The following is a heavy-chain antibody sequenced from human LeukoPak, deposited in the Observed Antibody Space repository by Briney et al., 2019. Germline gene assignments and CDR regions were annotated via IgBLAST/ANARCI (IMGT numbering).Heavy chain of an antibody. Sequence: GGSLRLSCAASGFTLSSYGMHWVRQAPGKGLEWVAFIRYDGSNKYYADSVKGRFTISRDNSKNTLYLQMNSLRAEDTAVYYCAGGYSYGWRYFDYWGQGTLVTVSS. J-gene: IGHJ4*02. CDR3: AGGYSYGWRYFDY. CDR1: GFTLSSYG. V-gene: IGHV3-30*02. CDR2: IRYDGSNK. D-gene: IGHD5-18*01.